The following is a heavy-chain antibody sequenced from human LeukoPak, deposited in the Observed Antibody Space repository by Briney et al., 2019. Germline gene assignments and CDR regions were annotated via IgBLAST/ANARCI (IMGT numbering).Heavy chain of an antibody. CDR3: EDGIRYAFDY. J-gene: IGHJ4*02. V-gene: IGHV3-48*02. CDR2: IRTTAEGAKYA. D-gene: IGHD3-9*01. Sequence: PGGSLRLSCATSGFSFTDYPMNWVRQAPGKGLEWISNIRTTAEGAKYAYYADSVKGRVTISRDDGKNTLYLHMNSLRDDDTLVYYGEDGIRYAFDYWGQGILVTVSS. CDR1: GFSFTDYP.